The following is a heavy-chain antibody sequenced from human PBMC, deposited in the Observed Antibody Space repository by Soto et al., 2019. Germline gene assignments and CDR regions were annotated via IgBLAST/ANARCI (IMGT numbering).Heavy chain of an antibody. V-gene: IGHV3-23*01. D-gene: IGHD2-2*01. CDR1: GFTFSSYA. J-gene: IGHJ6*03. CDR2: ISGSGGST. Sequence: GGSLRLSCAASGFTFSSYAMSWVRQAPGKGLEWVSAISGSGGSTYYADSVKGRFTISRDNSKNTLYLQMNSLRAEDTAVYYCAKANLVVPAAMDYYYYMDVWGKGTTVTVSS. CDR3: AKANLVVPAAMDYYYYMDV.